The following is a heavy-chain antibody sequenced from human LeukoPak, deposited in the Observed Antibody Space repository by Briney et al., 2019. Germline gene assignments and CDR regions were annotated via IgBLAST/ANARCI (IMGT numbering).Heavy chain of an antibody. J-gene: IGHJ6*04. D-gene: IGHD3-10*02. CDR1: GFTFNTYG. CDR3: AELGITMIGGV. CDR2: ITSSGGST. Sequence: PGRSLRLSCAASGFTFNTYGMTWVRQAPGKGLEWVSAITSSGGSTYYGDSVKGRFTISRDNAKNSLYLQMNSLRAEDTAVYYCAELGITMIGGVWGKGTTVTISS. V-gene: IGHV3-23*01.